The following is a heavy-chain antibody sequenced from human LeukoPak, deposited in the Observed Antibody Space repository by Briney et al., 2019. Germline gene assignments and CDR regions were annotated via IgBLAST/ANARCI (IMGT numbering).Heavy chain of an antibody. D-gene: IGHD6-13*01. Sequence: PGGSLRLSCAASGFTFSSYAMSWVRQAPGKGLEWVSAISGSGGSTYYADSVKGRFTISRDNSKNTQYLQMNSLRVEDTAVYYCAKNLPGPNRDPGDRAAACTDDRMDGWGQGTTVTVSS. V-gene: IGHV3-23*01. J-gene: IGHJ6*02. CDR3: AKNLPGPNRDPGDRAAACTDDRMDG. CDR1: GFTFSSYA. CDR2: ISGSGGST.